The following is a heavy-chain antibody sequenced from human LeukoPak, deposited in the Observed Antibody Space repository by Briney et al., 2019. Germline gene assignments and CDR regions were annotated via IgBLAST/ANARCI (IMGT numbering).Heavy chain of an antibody. Sequence: PSETLSLTCAVSGGSISSYYWSWIRQPPGKGLEWIGYIYHSGSTYYNPSLKSRVTISVDRSKNQFSLKLSSVTAADTAVYYCARAVVAAALFDYWGQGTLVTVSS. CDR1: GGSISSYY. CDR2: IYHSGST. V-gene: IGHV4-30-2*01. J-gene: IGHJ4*02. CDR3: ARAVVAAALFDY. D-gene: IGHD2-15*01.